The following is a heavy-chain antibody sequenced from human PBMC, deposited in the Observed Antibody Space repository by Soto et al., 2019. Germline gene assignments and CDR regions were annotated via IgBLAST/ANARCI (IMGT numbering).Heavy chain of an antibody. V-gene: IGHV5-51*01. CDR3: ARGVLIRGVITGADY. D-gene: IGHD3-10*01. CDR1: GYSFTSYW. CDR2: IYPGDSDT. Sequence: PGESLKISCKGSGYSFTSYWIGWVRQMPGKGLEWMGIIYPGDSDTRYSPSFQGQVTISADKSISTAYLQWSSLKASDTAMYYCARGVLIRGVITGADYWGQGTLVTVSS. J-gene: IGHJ4*02.